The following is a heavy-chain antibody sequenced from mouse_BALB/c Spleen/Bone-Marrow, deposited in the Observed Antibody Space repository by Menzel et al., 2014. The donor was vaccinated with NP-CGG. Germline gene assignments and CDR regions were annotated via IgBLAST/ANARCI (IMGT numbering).Heavy chain of an antibody. CDR1: DYTFTTYW. Sequence: LVESGPDLVRPGSSVKMSCKASDYTFTTYWTHWVKQRPGQGLEWIGMIDPSTSETRLNQKFKDKATLIVDKSSNTAYMQLSSLTSEDSAVYYCARRTLAMDYWGQGTSVTVSS. J-gene: IGHJ4*01. CDR2: IDPSTSET. CDR3: ARRTLAMDY. V-gene: IGHV1-52*01.